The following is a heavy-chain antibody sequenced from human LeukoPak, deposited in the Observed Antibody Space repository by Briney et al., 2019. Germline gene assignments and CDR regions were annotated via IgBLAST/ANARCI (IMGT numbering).Heavy chain of an antibody. CDR1: GYILSSYD. V-gene: IGHV1-8*01. Sequence: ASVKVSCKASGYILSSYDINWVRQATGQGLEWMGWMNPNSGSTGYAQKLQGRVTMTRNTSISTAYMELSSLRFEDTAVYYCARARSGWAYNWFDPWGQGTLVTVSS. J-gene: IGHJ5*02. D-gene: IGHD6-19*01. CDR2: MNPNSGST. CDR3: ARARSGWAYNWFDP.